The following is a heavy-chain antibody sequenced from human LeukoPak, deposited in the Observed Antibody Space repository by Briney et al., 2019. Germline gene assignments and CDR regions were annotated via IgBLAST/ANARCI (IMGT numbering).Heavy chain of an antibody. V-gene: IGHV4-59*01. CDR2: MYYNRST. D-gene: IGHD6-19*01. Sequence: PSETLSLTCTVSGGSISSYYWSWIRQPPGKGLEWIGYMYYNRSTNYNPSLKSRVTISVDTSKNQFSLKLSSVTAADTAVYYCARAIAVAGPPNWFDPWGQGTLVTVSS. CDR1: GGSISSYY. J-gene: IGHJ5*02. CDR3: ARAIAVAGPPNWFDP.